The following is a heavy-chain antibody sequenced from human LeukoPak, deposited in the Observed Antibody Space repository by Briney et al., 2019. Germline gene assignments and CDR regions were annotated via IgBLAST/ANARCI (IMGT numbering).Heavy chain of an antibody. D-gene: IGHD5-12*01. CDR3: ARDPGSGYEEHFDY. J-gene: IGHJ4*02. CDR1: GFTFNYYW. CDR2: ISSSGSTM. Sequence: GGSLRLSCVASGFTFNYYWMSWIRQAPGKGLEWVSYISSSGSTMYYTDSVKGRFTISRDNAKDSLYLQMNSLRAEDTAVYYCARDPGSGYEEHFDYWGQGTLVTVSS. V-gene: IGHV3-11*01.